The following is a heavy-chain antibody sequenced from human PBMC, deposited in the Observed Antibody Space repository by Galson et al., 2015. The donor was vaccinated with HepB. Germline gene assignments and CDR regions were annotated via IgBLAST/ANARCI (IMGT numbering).Heavy chain of an antibody. CDR3: ARTPKALAAAGKGGPIDY. V-gene: IGHV3-21*01. Sequence: SLRLSCAASGFTFNSYNMNWVRQAPGKGLEWVSSIRSSSSYISYADSVKGRFTISRDNAKNSLYLQMNSLRAEDTAVYYCARTPKALAAAGKGGPIDYWGQGTLVTVSS. D-gene: IGHD6-13*01. CDR1: GFTFNSYN. J-gene: IGHJ4*02. CDR2: IRSSSSYI.